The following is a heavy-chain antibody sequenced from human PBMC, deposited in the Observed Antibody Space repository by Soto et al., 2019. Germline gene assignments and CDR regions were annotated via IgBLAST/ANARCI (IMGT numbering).Heavy chain of an antibody. CDR2: INAGNGNT. J-gene: IGHJ6*02. Sequence: EASVKVSCKASGYTFTSYAMHSVRQAPGQRLEWMGWINAGNGNTKYSQKFQGRVTITRDTSASTAYMELSSLRSEDTAVYYCARDYGIAAAGTIANYYYYYGMDVWGQGTTVTVSS. V-gene: IGHV1-3*01. CDR1: GYTFTSYA. D-gene: IGHD6-13*01. CDR3: ARDYGIAAAGTIANYYYYYGMDV.